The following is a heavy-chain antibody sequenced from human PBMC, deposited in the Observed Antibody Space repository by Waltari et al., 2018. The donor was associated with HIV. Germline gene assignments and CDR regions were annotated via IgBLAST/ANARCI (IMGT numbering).Heavy chain of an antibody. Sequence: QVQLVESGGGGVQPGTSLPLSCAVSGFTFNNFAIHWVRQSPGKGLEWLAVFWSDGVEISYADSVKGRFTISKDSSQKTLYLHLTSLRAEDTALYYCARGYSSSRWIPLYHWGRGTLVTVSS. CDR1: GFTFNNFA. J-gene: IGHJ4*02. V-gene: IGHV3-33*01. CDR3: ARGYSSSRWIPLYH. CDR2: FWSDGVEI. D-gene: IGHD6-6*01.